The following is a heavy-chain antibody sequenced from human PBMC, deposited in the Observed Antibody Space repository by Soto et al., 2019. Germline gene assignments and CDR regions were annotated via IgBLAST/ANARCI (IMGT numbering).Heavy chain of an antibody. Sequence: PGGSLRLSCAASGFTFSSYGMTWVRQAPGKGLEWVSGISSSGSSTYYADSVKGRFTISRDNSKNTLYVQMDNLRADDTAVYYCGRDNKWELPHQVDCWAQGTLVTVSS. D-gene: IGHD1-26*01. J-gene: IGHJ4*02. CDR2: ISSSGSST. V-gene: IGHV3-23*01. CDR1: GFTFSSYG. CDR3: GRDNKWELPHQVDC.